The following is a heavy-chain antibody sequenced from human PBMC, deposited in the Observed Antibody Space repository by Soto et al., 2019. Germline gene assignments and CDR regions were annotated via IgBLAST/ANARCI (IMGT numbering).Heavy chain of an antibody. CDR2: IWYDGSNK. D-gene: IGHD3-22*01. Sequence: GGSLRLSCAASGFTFSSYGMHWVRQAPGKGLEWVAVIWYDGSNKYYADSVKGRFTISLDRSKNQFSLKLTSVTAADTAVYYCGRGGRIYASGGYYNSHWYFDLWGRGTLVTVSS. CDR3: GRGGRIYASGGYYNSHWYFDL. CDR1: GFTFSSYG. J-gene: IGHJ2*01. V-gene: IGHV3-33*01.